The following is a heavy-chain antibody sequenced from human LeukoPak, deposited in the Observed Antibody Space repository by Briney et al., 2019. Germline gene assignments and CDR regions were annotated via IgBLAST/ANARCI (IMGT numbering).Heavy chain of an antibody. CDR3: ARDSGDDYVWGSNDY. V-gene: IGHV1-18*01. CDR1: GYMFANYG. J-gene: IGHJ4*02. D-gene: IGHD3-16*01. Sequence: GASVKVSCKASGYMFANYGITWVRQAPGQGLEWVGWIRVDNGHTNHAQNFQGRVTMTTDTSTSTAYMEVRSLRPDDTAVYYCARDSGDDYVWGSNDYWGQGTLVTVSS. CDR2: IRVDNGHT.